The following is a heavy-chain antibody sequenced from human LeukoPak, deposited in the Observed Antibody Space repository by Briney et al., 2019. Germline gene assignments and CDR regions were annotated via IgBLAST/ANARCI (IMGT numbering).Heavy chain of an antibody. D-gene: IGHD5-24*01. Sequence: GGSLRLSCAASGFTFSSYAMNWVRQAPGKGLEWVSISGSGGDTYYADSVKGRFTISRDNAKNSLYLQMNSLRAEDTAVYYCARGLATTPSDYWGQGTLVTVSS. CDR1: GFTFSSYA. CDR3: ARGLATTPSDY. J-gene: IGHJ4*02. CDR2: SGSGGDT. V-gene: IGHV3-21*01.